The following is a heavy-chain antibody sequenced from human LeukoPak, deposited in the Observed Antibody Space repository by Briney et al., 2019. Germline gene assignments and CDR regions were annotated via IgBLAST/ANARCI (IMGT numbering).Heavy chain of an antibody. D-gene: IGHD4/OR15-4a*01. CDR1: GFTFSDFG. Sequence: GGSLRLSCVASGFTFSDFGMHWVRQAPGKGLEWVAVVSYDGSNIYYTDSLKGRFIISRDNSKSTLYLQMNSLRAEDTAVYYCGTDGAYWGQGTLVTVSS. J-gene: IGHJ4*02. CDR3: GTDGAY. CDR2: VSYDGSNI. V-gene: IGHV3-30*03.